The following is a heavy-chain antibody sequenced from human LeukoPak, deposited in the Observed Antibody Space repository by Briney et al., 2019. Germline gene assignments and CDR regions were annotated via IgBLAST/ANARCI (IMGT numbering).Heavy chain of an antibody. Sequence: ASVKVSCKASGYTFTSYAMNWVRQAPGQGLEWMGWINTNTGNPTYAQGFTGRFVFSLDTSVSTAYLQISSLKAEDTAVYYCARDLAKQLVRIYAFDIWGQGTMVTVSS. CDR1: GYTFTSYA. J-gene: IGHJ3*02. V-gene: IGHV7-4-1*02. D-gene: IGHD6-6*01. CDR2: INTNTGNP. CDR3: ARDLAKQLVRIYAFDI.